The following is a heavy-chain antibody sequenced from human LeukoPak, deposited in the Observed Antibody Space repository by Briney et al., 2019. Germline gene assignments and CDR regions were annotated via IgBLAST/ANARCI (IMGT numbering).Heavy chain of an antibody. CDR1: GGSISSSSYY. CDR2: IYYSGST. D-gene: IGHD5-18*01. J-gene: IGHJ4*02. V-gene: IGHV4-39*07. CDR3: ARDTPDTASLGY. Sequence: SETLSLTCTVSGGSISSSSYYWGWIRQPPGKGLEWIGSIYYSGSTYYNPSLKSRVTISVDTSKNQFSLKLSSVTAADTAVYYYARDTPDTASLGYWGQGTLVTVSS.